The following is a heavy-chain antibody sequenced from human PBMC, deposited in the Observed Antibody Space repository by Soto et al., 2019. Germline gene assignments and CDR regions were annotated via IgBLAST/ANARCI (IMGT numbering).Heavy chain of an antibody. D-gene: IGHD3-10*01. J-gene: IGHJ6*02. CDR2: MNPNSGNT. CDR1: GYTFTSYD. CDR3: AGDYVKEYYYGSGSSSFHYYYYGMDV. Sequence: ASVKVSCKASGYTFTSYDVNWVRQATGQGLEWMGWMNPNSGNTGYAQKFQGRVTMTRNTSISTAYMELSSLRSEDTAVYYCAGDYVKEYYYGSGSSSFHYYYYGMDVWGQGTTVTVSS. V-gene: IGHV1-8*01.